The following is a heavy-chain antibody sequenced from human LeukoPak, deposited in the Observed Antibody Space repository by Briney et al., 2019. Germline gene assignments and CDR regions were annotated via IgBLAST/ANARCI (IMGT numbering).Heavy chain of an antibody. CDR3: AKLRQPYYFDY. V-gene: IGHV3-23*01. CDR2: ISGSGGST. Sequence: GGSLRPSCAASGFTVSSNYMSWVRQAPGKGLEWVSAISGSGGSTYYADSVKGRFTISRDNSKNTLYLQMNSLRAEDTAVYYCAKLRQPYYFDYWGQGTLVTVPS. J-gene: IGHJ4*02. D-gene: IGHD3-10*01. CDR1: GFTVSSNY.